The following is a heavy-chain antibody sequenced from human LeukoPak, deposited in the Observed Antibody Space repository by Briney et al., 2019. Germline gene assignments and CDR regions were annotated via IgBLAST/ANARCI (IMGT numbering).Heavy chain of an antibody. J-gene: IGHJ2*01. CDR1: GGSISSYY. CDR3: ASARRNSIAAAGRESYDL. V-gene: IGHV4-4*07. D-gene: IGHD6-13*01. CDR2: IYTSGST. Sequence: SETLSLTCTVSGGSISSYYWSWIRQPAGKGLEWIGRIYTSGSTNYNPSLKSRVTMSVDTSKNQFSLKLSSVTAADTAVYYCASARRNSIAAAGRESYDLWGRGTLVTVSS.